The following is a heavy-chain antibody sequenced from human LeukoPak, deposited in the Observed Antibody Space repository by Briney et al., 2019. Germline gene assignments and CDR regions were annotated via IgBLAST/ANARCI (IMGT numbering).Heavy chain of an antibody. D-gene: IGHD6-13*01. CDR1: GGSFSGYY. V-gene: IGHV4-34*01. J-gene: IGHJ5*01. CDR3: ARRKGGSSWAHNWIDP. Sequence: SETLSLTCAVYGGSFSGYYWSWIRQPPGKGLEWIGEINHSGSTNYNPSLKSRVTISVDTSKNQFSLKLSSVTAADTAVYYCARRKGGSSWAHNWIDPWGQGTPVTVSS. CDR2: INHSGST.